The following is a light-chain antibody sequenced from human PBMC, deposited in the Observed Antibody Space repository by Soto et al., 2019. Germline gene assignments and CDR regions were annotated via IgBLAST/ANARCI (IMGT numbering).Light chain of an antibody. CDR3: HQYGSSLGT. J-gene: IGKJ2*01. V-gene: IGKV3-20*01. Sequence: EIVLTQSPGTLSLSPGEGATLSCRASQSVTDTNLAWYQQRPGQAPRLLIYDAVRRATGIPDRFSGSGSETDFTLTISRLEPEDFAVYYCHQYGSSLGTFGQGTKVEI. CDR2: DAV. CDR1: QSVTDTN.